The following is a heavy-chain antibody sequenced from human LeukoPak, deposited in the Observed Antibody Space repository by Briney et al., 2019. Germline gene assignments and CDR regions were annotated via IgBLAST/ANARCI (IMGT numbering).Heavy chain of an antibody. V-gene: IGHV4-34*01. CDR3: ARGTRRYSYGIGY. J-gene: IGHJ4*02. CDR2: INHSGST. Sequence: SETLSLTCAVYGGSFSGYYWSWIRQPPGKGLEWIGEINHSGSTNYNPSLKNRVTISVDTSKNQFSLKLSSVTAADTAVYYCARGTRRYSYGIGYWGQGTLVTVSS. CDR1: GGSFSGYY. D-gene: IGHD5-18*01.